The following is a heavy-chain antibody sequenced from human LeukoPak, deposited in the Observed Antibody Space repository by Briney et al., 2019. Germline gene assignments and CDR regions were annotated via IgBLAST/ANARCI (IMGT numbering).Heavy chain of an antibody. J-gene: IGHJ5*02. D-gene: IGHD6-19*01. CDR3: ARRAVAGISGWFDP. CDR2: IYYSGTT. Sequence: SETLSLTCTVSGGSISSSSYYWGWLRQPPGKGLEWIGSIYYSGTTYYNPSLKSRVTISVDTSKNQFSLKLSSVTAADTAVYYCARRAVAGISGWFDPWGQGTLVTVSS. CDR1: GGSISSSSYY. V-gene: IGHV4-39*01.